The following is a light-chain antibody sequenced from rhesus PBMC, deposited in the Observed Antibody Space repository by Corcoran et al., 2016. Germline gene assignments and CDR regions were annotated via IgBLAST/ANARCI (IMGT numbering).Light chain of an antibody. V-gene: IGKV1-44*02. Sequence: DIQMTQPPSSLSASVGDRVTITCRASQTISSYLAWYQQKPGKVPELLIYAASSLEGGVPSRFSVGGSGTKFTLTISRLQPEDFAAYYCQPHYSHPLTFGGETKVEIK. J-gene: IGKJ4*01. CDR1: QTISSY. CDR2: AAS. CDR3: QPHYSHPLT.